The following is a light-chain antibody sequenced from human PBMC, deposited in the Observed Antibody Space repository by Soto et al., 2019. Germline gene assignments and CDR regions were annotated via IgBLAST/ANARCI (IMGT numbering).Light chain of an antibody. Sequence: SYELTQPPSVSVAPGQTARMTCGGSNIGSRSVHWYRQKPGQAPVVVIYDDSDRPSGIPERISGSNSENTATLTISRVEAGDGADYYCQVWDGSSDHVAVFGGGTQLTVL. CDR3: QVWDGSSDHVAV. CDR2: DDS. CDR1: NIGSRS. J-gene: IGLJ7*01. V-gene: IGLV3-21*02.